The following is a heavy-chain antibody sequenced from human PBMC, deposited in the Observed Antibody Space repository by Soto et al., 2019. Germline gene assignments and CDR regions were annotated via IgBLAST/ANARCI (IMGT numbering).Heavy chain of an antibody. J-gene: IGHJ4*02. CDR1: GGSISSGGYY. V-gene: IGHV4-31*03. D-gene: IGHD3-22*01. CDR3: ARDRRYYDSSGYSSFDY. Sequence: SETLSLTCTVSGGSISSGGYYWSWIRQHPGKGREWIGYIYYSGSTYYNPSLKSRVTISVDTSKNQFSLKLSSVTAADTAVYYCARDRRYYDSSGYSSFDYWGQGTLVTVSS. CDR2: IYYSGST.